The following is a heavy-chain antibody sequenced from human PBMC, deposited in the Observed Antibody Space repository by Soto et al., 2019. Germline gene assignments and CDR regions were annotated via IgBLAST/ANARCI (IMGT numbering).Heavy chain of an antibody. V-gene: IGHV6-1*01. CDR3: ARGSYYSGWV. Sequence: PSQNLSLTCAISGDRVSSTSAAWSWIRQSPSRGLEWLGRTYYRSKWYSDYAVSVKSRITINPDTSKNQFSLQLNSVTPEDTAVYYCARGSYYSGWVWGQGTLVTSPQ. CDR1: GDRVSSTSAA. J-gene: IGHJ4*02. D-gene: IGHD6-19*01. CDR2: TYYRSKWYS.